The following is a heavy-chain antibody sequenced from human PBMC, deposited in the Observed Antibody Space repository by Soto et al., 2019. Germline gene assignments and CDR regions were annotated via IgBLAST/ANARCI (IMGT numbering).Heavy chain of an antibody. Sequence: GGSLRLSCSGSGFTFDSYAVHWVRQAPGKGLEWVAFVSYGGNDKDYADSVRGRFTISRDNSKNTVYLQMNDLRVGDTASYYCARDKRSYGDLYYYGLDVLGQGTSVTVSS. CDR3: ARDKRSYGDLYYYGLDV. CDR1: GFTFDSYA. J-gene: IGHJ6*02. D-gene: IGHD4-17*01. V-gene: IGHV3-30-3*01. CDR2: VSYGGNDK.